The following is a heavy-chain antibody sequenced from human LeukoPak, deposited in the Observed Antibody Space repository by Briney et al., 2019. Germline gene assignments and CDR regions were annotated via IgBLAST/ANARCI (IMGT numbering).Heavy chain of an antibody. J-gene: IGHJ3*02. CDR2: IYYSGST. D-gene: IGHD4-17*01. CDR3: ASVATVDMAFDI. V-gene: IGHV4-39*07. Sequence: SETLSLTCTVSGGSISSSSYYWGWIRQPPGKGLEWIGSIYYSGSTYYNPSLKSRVTISVDTSKNQFSLKLSSVTAADTAVYYCASVATVDMAFDIWGQGTMVTVSS. CDR1: GGSISSSSYY.